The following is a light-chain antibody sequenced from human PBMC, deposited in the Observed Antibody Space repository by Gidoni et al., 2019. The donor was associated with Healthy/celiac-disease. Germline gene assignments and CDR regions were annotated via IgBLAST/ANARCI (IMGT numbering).Light chain of an antibody. CDR1: QSVSSY. V-gene: IGKV3-11*01. CDR3: QQRSNWPPFT. CDR2: DAS. Sequence: EIVFTQSPATLSLSPGERATLSCRASQSVSSYLAWYQQKPGQAPRRLIYDASNRATGIPARFSGSGSGTDFTLTISSLEPEDFAVYYCQQRSNWPPFTFXPXTKVDIK. J-gene: IGKJ3*01.